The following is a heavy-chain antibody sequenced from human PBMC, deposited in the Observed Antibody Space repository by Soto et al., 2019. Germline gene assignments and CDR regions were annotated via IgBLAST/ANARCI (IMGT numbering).Heavy chain of an antibody. CDR3: ARNSIGRDYTFDY. CDR1: GGSISSGDYY. V-gene: IGHV4-30-4*01. CDR2: IYYSGNT. D-gene: IGHD4-17*01. Sequence: QVQLQESGPGLVKPSQTLSLTCTVSGGSISSGDYYWSWIRQPPGKGLEWIGYIYYSGNTYYNPSRKSRVTISVDTSKNQFSLRLSSVTAADTAVYYCARNSIGRDYTFDYWGQGTLVTVSS. J-gene: IGHJ4*02.